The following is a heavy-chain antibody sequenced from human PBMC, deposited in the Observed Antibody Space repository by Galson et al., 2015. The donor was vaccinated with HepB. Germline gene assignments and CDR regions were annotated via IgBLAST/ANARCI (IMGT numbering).Heavy chain of an antibody. Sequence: SLRLSCAVSGFTFSSYAMSWVRQAPGKGLQCVSSISGNGVTTPYADSVKGRFTISRDNSKNTLYLRMNSLRPEDTALYYCAKALYGGLNYWGQGTLVTVSS. J-gene: IGHJ4*02. V-gene: IGHV3-23*01. CDR1: GFTFSSYA. D-gene: IGHD4-23*01. CDR3: AKALYGGLNY. CDR2: ISGNGVTT.